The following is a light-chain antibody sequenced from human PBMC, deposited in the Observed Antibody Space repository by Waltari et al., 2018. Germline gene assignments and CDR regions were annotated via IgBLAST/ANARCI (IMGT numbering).Light chain of an antibody. J-gene: IGLJ1*01. Sequence: SYDLTQSPSVSVSPGQTASITCSGDELEKKYVCWYQQKPGQSPVLVIYQDVRRPSVSPERFSGSNSGNTATLTISGTQPMDEADYYCQAWDSGAAGVFGNGTKVTVL. CDR3: QAWDSGAAGV. V-gene: IGLV3-1*01. CDR2: QDV. CDR1: ELEKKY.